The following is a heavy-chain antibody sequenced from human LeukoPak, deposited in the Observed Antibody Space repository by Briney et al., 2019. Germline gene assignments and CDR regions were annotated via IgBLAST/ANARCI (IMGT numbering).Heavy chain of an antibody. D-gene: IGHD1-26*01. Sequence: GASVKVSCKASGYTFTIYYIHWVRQAPGQGLEWMGIINPSGGSASYAQKFQGRVTMTRDTSTSTVYMELSSLRSDDTAVYYCARAGIFYYWGQGTLVTVSS. V-gene: IGHV1-46*01. CDR3: ARAGIFYY. CDR1: GYTFTIYY. J-gene: IGHJ4*02. CDR2: INPSGGSA.